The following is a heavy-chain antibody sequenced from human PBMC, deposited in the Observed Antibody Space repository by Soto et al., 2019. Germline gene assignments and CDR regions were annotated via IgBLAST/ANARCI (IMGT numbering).Heavy chain of an antibody. D-gene: IGHD3-22*01. CDR2: IIPIFGTA. CDR1: GGTFSSYA. Sequence: SVKVSCKASGGTFSSYAISWVRQAPGQGLEWMGGIIPIFGTANYAQKFQGRVTITADESTSTAYMELSSLRSEDTAVYYCARSFYYDSSGYPAGAFDIWGQGTVVTVSS. J-gene: IGHJ3*02. CDR3: ARSFYYDSSGYPAGAFDI. V-gene: IGHV1-69*13.